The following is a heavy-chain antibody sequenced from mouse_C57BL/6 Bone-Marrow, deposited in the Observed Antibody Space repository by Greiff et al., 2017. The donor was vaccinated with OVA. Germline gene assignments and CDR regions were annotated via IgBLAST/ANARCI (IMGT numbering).Heavy chain of an antibody. Sequence: VQLQQSVAELVRPGASVKLSCTASGFNITNSYMHWVKQRPEQGLEWIGRIDPANDNTKYAPKFQGKATMTADTSSNTAYLQLSSLSSEDTAVYCCARGNFGNSFYAMDYWGQGTSVTVSS. CDR2: IDPANDNT. J-gene: IGHJ4*01. CDR1: GFNITNSY. D-gene: IGHD1-1*01. V-gene: IGHV14-3*01. CDR3: ARGNFGNSFYAMDY.